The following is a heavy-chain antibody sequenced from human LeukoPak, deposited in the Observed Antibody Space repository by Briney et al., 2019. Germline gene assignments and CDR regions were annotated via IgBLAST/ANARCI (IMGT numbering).Heavy chain of an antibody. V-gene: IGHV3-21*04. CDR1: GFTFSSYS. Sequence: GGSLRLSCAASGFTFSSYSMKWVRQAPGKGLEWVSYISSGSTYIYYADSLKGRFTISRDNSKNTLYLQMNSLRAEDTAVYYCAKVTYGSGTYGAFDYWGQGTLVTVSS. J-gene: IGHJ4*02. CDR2: ISSGSTYI. CDR3: AKVTYGSGTYGAFDY. D-gene: IGHD3-10*01.